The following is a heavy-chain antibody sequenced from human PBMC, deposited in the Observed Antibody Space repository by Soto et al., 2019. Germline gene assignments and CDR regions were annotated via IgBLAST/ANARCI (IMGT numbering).Heavy chain of an antibody. CDR2: IYYSGST. Sequence: SETLSLTCTVSGGSISSSSYYWGWIRQPPGKGLEWIGSIYYSGSTYYNPSLKSRVTISVDTSKNQFSLKLSSVTAADTAVYYCARDLYMGSYYVESYYYGMDVWGQGTTVTVSS. D-gene: IGHD1-26*01. V-gene: IGHV4-39*07. CDR1: GGSISSSSYY. J-gene: IGHJ6*02. CDR3: ARDLYMGSYYVESYYYGMDV.